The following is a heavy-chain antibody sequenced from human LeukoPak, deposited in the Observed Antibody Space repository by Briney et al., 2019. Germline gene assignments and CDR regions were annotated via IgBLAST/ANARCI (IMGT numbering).Heavy chain of an antibody. CDR1: GGTFSSYA. CDR2: IIPIFGTA. J-gene: IGHJ4*02. D-gene: IGHD5-18*01. Sequence: SVKVSCKASGGTFSSYAISWVRQAPGQGLEWMGGIIPIFGTANYAQKFQGRVTITADESTSTAYMELSGLRSEDTAVYYCARDRGLAGYTYGFYYWGQGTLVTVSS. V-gene: IGHV1-69*13. CDR3: ARDRGLAGYTYGFYY.